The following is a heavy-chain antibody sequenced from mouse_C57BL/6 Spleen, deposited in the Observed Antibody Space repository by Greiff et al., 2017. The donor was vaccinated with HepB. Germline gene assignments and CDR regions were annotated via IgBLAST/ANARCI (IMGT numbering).Heavy chain of an antibody. J-gene: IGHJ2*01. CDR3: ARSAQDYYYGSSPFDY. CDR2: INPNNGGT. Sequence: EVQLQQSGPELVKPGASVKIPCKASGYTFTDYNMDWVKQSHGKSLEWIGDINPNNGGTIYNQKFKGKATLTVDKSSSTAYMELRSLTSEDTAVYYCARSAQDYYYGSSPFDYWGQGTTLTVSS. CDR1: GYTFTDYN. D-gene: IGHD1-1*01. V-gene: IGHV1-18*01.